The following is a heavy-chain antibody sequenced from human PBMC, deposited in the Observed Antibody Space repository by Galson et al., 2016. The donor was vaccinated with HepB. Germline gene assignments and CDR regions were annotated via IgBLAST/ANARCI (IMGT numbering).Heavy chain of an antibody. CDR1: GASIGSGGYY. D-gene: IGHD6-19*01. J-gene: IGHJ3*01. Sequence: SETLSLTCTVSGASIGSGGYYWGWIRQPPGKVLEWIGNIHYSGATFYNPSLRSRVTMSADTSKSQFSLKLTSLTAADTAVYYCARRHTSGWHRDAFDFWGPGTLVTVSP. CDR2: IHYSGAT. V-gene: IGHV4-39*01. CDR3: ARRHTSGWHRDAFDF.